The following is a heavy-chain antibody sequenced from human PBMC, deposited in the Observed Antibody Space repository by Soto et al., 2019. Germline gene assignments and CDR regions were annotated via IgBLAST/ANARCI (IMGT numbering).Heavy chain of an antibody. J-gene: IGHJ6*02. CDR1: GDSVSSNSAA. V-gene: IGHV6-1*01. CDR3: ARDRVVVAATNYYYYYGMDV. Sequence: SQTLSLTSAISGDSVSSNSAAWNWIRQSPSRGLEWLGRTYYMSKCDNDYAVSVKSRITINPDTSKNQFSMQLNSVTPEDTAVYYCARDRVVVAATNYYYYYGMDVWGQGTTVTVSS. D-gene: IGHD2-15*01. CDR2: TYYMSKCDN.